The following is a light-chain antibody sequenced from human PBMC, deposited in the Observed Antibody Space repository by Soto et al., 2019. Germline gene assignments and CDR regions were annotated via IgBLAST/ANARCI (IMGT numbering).Light chain of an antibody. CDR2: AAS. CDR3: QHPWT. Sequence: EIVLTQSPGTLSLSPGERATLSCRASQPINSNYLAWYQQKPGQAPRLLIYAASIRTTGIPDRFSGSESGTDFTLTISRLEPEDFAVFYCQHPWTFGQGTRVEIK. CDR1: QPINSNY. J-gene: IGKJ1*01. V-gene: IGKV3-20*01.